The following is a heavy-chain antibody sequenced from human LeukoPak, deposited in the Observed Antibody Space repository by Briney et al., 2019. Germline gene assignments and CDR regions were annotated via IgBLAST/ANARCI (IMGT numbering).Heavy chain of an antibody. Sequence: GSPRLSCAASGFTFSSYAMNWVRQAPGKGLEWVSYSSSSGSTIYYADSVKGRFTVSRDKTKNSLYLQMNSLRAEDTAVYYCAGDPGHCSSTSCYKFFDYWVQGTVATVSS. CDR1: GFTFSSYA. J-gene: IGHJ4*02. V-gene: IGHV3-48*01. CDR2: SSSSGSTI. CDR3: AGDPGHCSSTSCYKFFDY. D-gene: IGHD2-2*02.